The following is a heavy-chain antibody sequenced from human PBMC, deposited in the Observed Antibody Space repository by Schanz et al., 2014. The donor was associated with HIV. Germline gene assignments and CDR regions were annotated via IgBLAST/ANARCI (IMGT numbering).Heavy chain of an antibody. Sequence: QVQLVQSGAEVKKPGSSVTVFCRASGGTFINYAFSWVRQAPGQGLEGLGGIIPPFGTSNYAQKFQGRATITADESTSTAYMELSSLRSEDTAVYYCARDSPVAAGTLDYWGQGTLVTVSS. CDR2: IIPPFGTS. J-gene: IGHJ4*02. CDR3: ARDSPVAAGTLDY. D-gene: IGHD6-13*01. CDR1: GGTFINYA. V-gene: IGHV1-69*01.